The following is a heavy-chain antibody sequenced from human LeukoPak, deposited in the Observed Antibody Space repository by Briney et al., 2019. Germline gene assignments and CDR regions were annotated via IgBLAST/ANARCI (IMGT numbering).Heavy chain of an antibody. V-gene: IGHV3-21*01. CDR1: GFTFSSYN. D-gene: IGHD3-22*01. J-gene: IGHJ4*02. Sequence: GGSLRPSCAASGFTFSSYNMNWVRQAPGKGLEWVSSISSSSSYIFYADSVKGRFTISRDNAKNSLYLQMNSLRAEDTAVYYCAGPSISSGHDYWGQGTLVTVSS. CDR2: ISSSSSYI. CDR3: AGPSISSGHDY.